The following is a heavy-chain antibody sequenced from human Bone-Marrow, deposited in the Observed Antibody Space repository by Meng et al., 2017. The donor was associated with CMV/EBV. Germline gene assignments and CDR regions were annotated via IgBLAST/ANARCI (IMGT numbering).Heavy chain of an antibody. CDR2: ISYDGSNK. V-gene: IGHV3-30-3*02. CDR1: GFTFSSYA. Sequence: GGSLRLSCAASGFTFSSYAMHWVRQAPGKGLEWVAVISYDGSNKYYADSVKGRFTISRDNSKNTLYLQMNSLRAEDTAVYYCAKHLGDADGMDVWGQGTTVTVSS. D-gene: IGHD3-10*01. CDR3: AKHLGDADGMDV. J-gene: IGHJ6*02.